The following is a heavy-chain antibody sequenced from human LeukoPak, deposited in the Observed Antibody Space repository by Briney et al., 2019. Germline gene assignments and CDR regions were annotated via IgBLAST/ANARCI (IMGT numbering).Heavy chain of an antibody. CDR1: GFTFSNYW. Sequence: GGSLRLSCAASGFTFSNYWMSWLRQAPGKGLEWVANIKEDGSEKYYVDSVKGRFTISRDNARNSLYLQMNSLRAEDTAVYYCASGRQLGYWGQGTLVTVSS. J-gene: IGHJ4*02. CDR3: ASGRQLGY. D-gene: IGHD6-13*01. CDR2: IKEDGSEK. V-gene: IGHV3-7*01.